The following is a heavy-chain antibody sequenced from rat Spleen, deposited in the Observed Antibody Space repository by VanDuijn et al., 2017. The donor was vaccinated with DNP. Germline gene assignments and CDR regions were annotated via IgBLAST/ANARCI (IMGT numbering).Heavy chain of an antibody. CDR1: GFTFSDYN. CDR2: ISYDVSST. CDR3: ARHPYGYNYNWFAY. D-gene: IGHD1-9*01. J-gene: IGHJ3*01. Sequence: EVQLVESGGGSVQPGRSLKLSCAASGFTFSDYNMAWVRQAPKKGLEWVATISYDVSSTYYRDSVKGRFTISRDNAKSTLYLQMDSLRSEDTATYYCARHPYGYNYNWFAYWGQGTLVTVSS. V-gene: IGHV5-7*01.